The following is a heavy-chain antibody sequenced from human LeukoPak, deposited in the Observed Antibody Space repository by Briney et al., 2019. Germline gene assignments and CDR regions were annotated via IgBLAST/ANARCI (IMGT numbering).Heavy chain of an antibody. CDR2: IYYGGTT. CDR1: GFTFSDFS. Sequence: ASLRLSCTASGFTFSDFSMNWVRQAPGKGLEWIGSIYYGGTTSYNPSLKSRVTISVDTSKNHLSLKLSSATAADTAVYYCARLLRPDYYGSGSHFDYWGQGALVTVSS. D-gene: IGHD3-10*01. J-gene: IGHJ4*02. V-gene: IGHV4-39*07. CDR3: ARLLRPDYYGSGSHFDY.